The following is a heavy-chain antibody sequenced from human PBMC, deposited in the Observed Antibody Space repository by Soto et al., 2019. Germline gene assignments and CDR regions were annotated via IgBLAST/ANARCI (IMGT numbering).Heavy chain of an antibody. CDR3: TRPPIAARPHFDY. CDR2: ISYDRSNK. CDR1: GFTFSSYA. D-gene: IGHD6-6*01. Sequence: GGSLRLSCAASGFTFSSYAMNWVRQAPGKGLEWVALISYDRSNKYYADSVKGRFTISRDNSNNTLYLQMNSLGPEDTAVYYCTRPPIAARPHFDYWGQGTLVTVSS. V-gene: IGHV3-30-3*01. J-gene: IGHJ4*02.